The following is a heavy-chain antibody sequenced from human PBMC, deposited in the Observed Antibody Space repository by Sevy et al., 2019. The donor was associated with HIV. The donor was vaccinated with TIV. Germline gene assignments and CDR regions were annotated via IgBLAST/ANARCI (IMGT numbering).Heavy chain of an antibody. J-gene: IGHJ4*02. CDR1: GFTFSNAW. CDR2: IKSKTDGGTT. V-gene: IGHV3-15*01. CDR3: TTDGPVHYDFWP. Sequence: GGSLRLSCAASGFTFSNAWMSWVRQAPGKGLEWVGRIKSKTDGGTTDYAAPVRGRFTISRDESKNTLYLKMNSLKTEDTAVYYCTTDGPVHYDFWPWGQGTLVTVSS. D-gene: IGHD3-3*01.